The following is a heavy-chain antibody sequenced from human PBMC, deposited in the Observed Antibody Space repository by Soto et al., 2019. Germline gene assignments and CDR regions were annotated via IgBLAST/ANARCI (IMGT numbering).Heavy chain of an antibody. CDR2: IIPIFGTA. CDR1: GXTFSSYA. CDR3: ARVLYYDSSGYYSHYYGMDV. D-gene: IGHD3-22*01. Sequence: GASVKVSCKASGXTFSSYAISWVRQAPGQGLEWMGGIIPIFGTANYAQKFQGRVTITADESTSTAYMELSSLRSEDTAVYYCARVLYYDSSGYYSHYYGMDVWGQGTTVTVS. J-gene: IGHJ6*02. V-gene: IGHV1-69*13.